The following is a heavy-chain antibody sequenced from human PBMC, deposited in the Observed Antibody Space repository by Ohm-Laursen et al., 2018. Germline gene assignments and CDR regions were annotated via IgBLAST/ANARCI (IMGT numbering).Heavy chain of an antibody. CDR1: GFTFDDYA. CDR2: ISWNSGSI. V-gene: IGHV3-9*01. J-gene: IGHJ6*02. D-gene: IGHD2-2*01. CDR3: AKDICSSTSCYYYYGMDV. Sequence: SPRLSCAASGFTFDDYAMHWVRQAPGKGLEWVSGISWNSGSIGYADSVKGRFTISRDNAKNSLYLQMNSLRAEDTALYYCAKDICSSTSCYYYYGMDVWGQGTTVTVSS.